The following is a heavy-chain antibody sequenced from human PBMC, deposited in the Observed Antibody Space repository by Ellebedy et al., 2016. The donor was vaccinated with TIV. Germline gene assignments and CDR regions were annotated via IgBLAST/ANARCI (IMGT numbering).Heavy chain of an antibody. J-gene: IGHJ4*02. D-gene: IGHD5-18*01. CDR3: AKSVDTAMVYFDY. CDR1: GFPFMYSG. V-gene: IGHV3-23*01. Sequence: GGSLRLSCQTFGFPFMYSGLNWSRQAPGRGRGWVSSIPSGGARIYYAAALKGRFTFSRDNSQNTVYLQMNSLRAEDTAVYYCAKSVDTAMVYFDYWGQGTLVTVSS. CDR2: IPSGGARI.